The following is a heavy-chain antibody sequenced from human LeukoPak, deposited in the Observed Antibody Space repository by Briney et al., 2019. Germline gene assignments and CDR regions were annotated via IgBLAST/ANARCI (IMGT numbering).Heavy chain of an antibody. J-gene: IGHJ6*02. CDR2: IYYSGSP. Sequence: SETLSLTCTVSGGSISSYYWSWIRQPPGKGLEWIGYIYYSGSPNYIPSLKSRLTISVDTSKNQFSLKLSSVTAADTAVYYCARGRCSSTSCYTGVDYYYYGMDVWGQGTTVTVSS. V-gene: IGHV4-59*01. D-gene: IGHD2-2*02. CDR3: ARGRCSSTSCYTGVDYYYYGMDV. CDR1: GGSISSYY.